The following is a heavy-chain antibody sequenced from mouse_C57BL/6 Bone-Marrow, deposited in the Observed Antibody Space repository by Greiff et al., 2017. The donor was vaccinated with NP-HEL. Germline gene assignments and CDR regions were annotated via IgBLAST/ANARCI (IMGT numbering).Heavy chain of an antibody. J-gene: IGHJ2*01. CDR3: ARSSPFDY. D-gene: IGHD1-1*01. V-gene: IGHV1-82*01. CDR2: IYPGDGAT. CDR1: GYAFSSSW. Sequence: VQLQQSGPELVKPGASVKISCKASGYAFSSSWMNWVKQRPGKGLEWIGRIYPGDGATNYNGKFKGKATMTADKSSSTAYMQLSGLTSEDSAVYFCARSSPFDYWGQGTTLTVSS.